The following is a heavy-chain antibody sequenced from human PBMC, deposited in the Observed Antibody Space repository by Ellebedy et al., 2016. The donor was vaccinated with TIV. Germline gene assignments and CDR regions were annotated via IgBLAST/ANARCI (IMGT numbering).Heavy chain of an antibody. J-gene: IGHJ5*02. V-gene: IGHV4-4*07. D-gene: IGHD2-2*01. CDR2: IYTSGST. Sequence: MPSETLSLTCTVPGGSISSYYWSWIRQPAGKGLEWIGRIYTSGSTNYNPSLKSRVTMSVDTSKNQFSLKLSSVTAADTAVYYCAAGWVTAAPLQPWGQGTLVTVSS. CDR1: GGSISSYY. CDR3: AAGWVTAAPLQP.